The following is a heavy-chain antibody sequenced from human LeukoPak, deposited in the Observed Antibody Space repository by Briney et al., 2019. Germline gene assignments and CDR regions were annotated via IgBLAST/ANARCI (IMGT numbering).Heavy chain of an antibody. J-gene: IGHJ4*02. CDR2: IKKDGSEK. CDR3: AKDIFTMVRGVVDY. CDR1: GFIFTDYW. Sequence: GGSLRLSRAGSGFIFTDYWIDWVRQAPGKGLEWVANIKKDGSEKNSLESAKGRFTISRDNAKNSLYLQMNSLRAEDTALYYCAKDIFTMVRGVVDYWGQGTLVTVSS. V-gene: IGHV3-7*03. D-gene: IGHD3-10*01.